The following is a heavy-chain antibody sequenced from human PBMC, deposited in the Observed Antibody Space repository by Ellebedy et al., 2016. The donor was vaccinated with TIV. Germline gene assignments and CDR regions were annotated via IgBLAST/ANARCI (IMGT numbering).Heavy chain of an antibody. CDR2: ISSSGSDT. J-gene: IGHJ4*02. Sequence: GESLKISCAASGFRFSDYYMSWIRQVPGTGLEWLSYISSSGSDTNYADSVKGRFTISRDNAKNSLYLEMNSLKVEDTAVYYCSRGQAVAGSHFDYWGQGTLVTVSS. CDR1: GFRFSDYY. CDR3: SRGQAVAGSHFDY. V-gene: IGHV3-11*06. D-gene: IGHD6-19*01.